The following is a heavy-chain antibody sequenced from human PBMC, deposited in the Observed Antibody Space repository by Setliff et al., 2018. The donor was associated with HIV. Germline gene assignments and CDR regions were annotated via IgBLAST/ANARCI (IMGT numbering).Heavy chain of an antibody. Sequence: SETLSLTCSVSGASINSGSYYWTWIRQHPGKGLEWIGYIYYSGSTNYNPSLKSRVSISVDTSKNQFSLKLSSVTAADTAVYYCARGLQYYDPGSYSEDYWGQGALVTVSS. CDR2: IYYSGST. CDR3: ARGLQYYDPGSYSEDY. CDR1: GASINSGSYY. V-gene: IGHV4-61*01. D-gene: IGHD3-10*01. J-gene: IGHJ4*02.